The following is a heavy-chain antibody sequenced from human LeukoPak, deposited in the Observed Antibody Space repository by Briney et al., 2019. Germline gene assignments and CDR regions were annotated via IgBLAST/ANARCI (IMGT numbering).Heavy chain of an antibody. CDR3: VRTIGQYDY. CDR1: GFTFSSYS. V-gene: IGHV3-64D*09. D-gene: IGHD1/OR15-1a*01. J-gene: IGHJ4*02. CDR2: ISTTGGNT. Sequence: GGSLRLSCAASGFTFSSYSMNWVRQAPGKGLEYVSAISTTGGNTYYADSVRDRFTISRDNSKNTLYLQMSSLRAEDTAVYYCVRTIGQYDYWGQGTLVTVSS.